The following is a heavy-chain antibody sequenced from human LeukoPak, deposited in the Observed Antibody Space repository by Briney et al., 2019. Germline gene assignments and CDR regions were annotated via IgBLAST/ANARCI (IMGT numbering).Heavy chain of an antibody. D-gene: IGHD2-8*02. Sequence: GGSLRLSCAASGFTFSSYSMNWVRQAPGKGLEWVSYISSSSSTMYYADSVKGRFTISRDNAKNSLYLQMNSLRAEDTAVYYCARVRTEWYLDLWGRGTLVTVSS. CDR1: GFTFSSYS. CDR2: ISSSSSTM. J-gene: IGHJ2*01. V-gene: IGHV3-48*01. CDR3: ARVRTEWYLDL.